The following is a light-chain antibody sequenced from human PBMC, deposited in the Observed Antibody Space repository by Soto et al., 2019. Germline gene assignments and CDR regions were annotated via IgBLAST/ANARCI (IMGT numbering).Light chain of an antibody. Sequence: EIVMTQSPAILSVSPGEGATLSCRASQSVRNNLAWYQQKPGQAPRLLMYGASTRATGIPARFSGSGSGTDFTLTISSLEPEDFAVYYCQQRSNWALTFGGGTKVDIK. J-gene: IGKJ4*01. CDR2: GAS. CDR1: QSVRNN. V-gene: IGKV3-11*01. CDR3: QQRSNWALT.